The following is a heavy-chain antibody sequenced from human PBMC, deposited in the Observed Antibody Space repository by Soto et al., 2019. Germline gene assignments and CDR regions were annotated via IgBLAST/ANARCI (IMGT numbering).Heavy chain of an antibody. V-gene: IGHV1-46*01. CDR2: INPSDGDA. J-gene: IGHJ5*01. CDR3: ARSVAGNLGWFDS. D-gene: IGHD6-19*01. Sequence: QVQLVQSGAEVKKPGASVKVSCKASGYNFAIYYIHWVRRAPGQGLEWMGLINPSDGDAEYAEPFPGILIMTRDTSTNSVYMELSNLRSVDTVDYYCARSVAGNLGWFDSWGHGTLVTVSS. CDR1: GYNFAIYY.